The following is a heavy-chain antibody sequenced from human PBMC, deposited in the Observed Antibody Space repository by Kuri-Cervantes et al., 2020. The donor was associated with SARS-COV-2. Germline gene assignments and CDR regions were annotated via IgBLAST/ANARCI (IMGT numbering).Heavy chain of an antibody. Sequence: SETLSLTCAVYGGSFSGYYWSWIRQPPGKGLEWIGEINHSGSTNYNPSLKSRVTISVDTSKNQFSLKLSSVTAADTAVYYCARSGGAGSDYWGQRTLVTVSS. CDR2: INHSGST. D-gene: IGHD3-16*01. CDR3: ARSGGAGSDY. J-gene: IGHJ4*02. V-gene: IGHV4-34*01. CDR1: GGSFSGYY.